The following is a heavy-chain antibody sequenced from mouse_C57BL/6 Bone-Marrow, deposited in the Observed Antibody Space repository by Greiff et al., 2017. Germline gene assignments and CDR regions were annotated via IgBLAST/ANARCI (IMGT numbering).Heavy chain of an antibody. Sequence: EVKVVESGGGLVKPGGSLKLSCAASGFTFSDYGMHWVRQAPEKGLEWVAYISSGSSTIYYADTVKGRFTISRDNAKNTLFLQMTSLRSEDTAMYYCARGSNFDAMDYWGQGTSVTVSS. CDR2: ISSGSSTI. D-gene: IGHD4-1*01. V-gene: IGHV5-17*01. J-gene: IGHJ4*01. CDR3: ARGSNFDAMDY. CDR1: GFTFSDYG.